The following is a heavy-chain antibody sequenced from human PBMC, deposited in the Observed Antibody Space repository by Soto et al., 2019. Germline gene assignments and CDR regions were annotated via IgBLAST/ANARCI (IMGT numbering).Heavy chain of an antibody. D-gene: IGHD3-10*01. CDR2: INHSGST. Sequence: SETLSLTCAVYGGSFSGYYWSWIRQPPGKGLEWIGEINHSGSTNYNPSLKSRVTISVDTSKNQFSLKLSSVTAADTAVYYCARVWGGLWFPKRLNWFDPWRQGTLVTVSS. CDR3: ARVWGGLWFPKRLNWFDP. CDR1: GGSFSGYY. V-gene: IGHV4-34*01. J-gene: IGHJ5*02.